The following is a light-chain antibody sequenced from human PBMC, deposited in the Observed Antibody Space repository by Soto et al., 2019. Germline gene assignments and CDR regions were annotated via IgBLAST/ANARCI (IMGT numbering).Light chain of an antibody. CDR3: SSYTSYSPYV. CDR2: AVS. J-gene: IGLJ1*01. Sequence: QSALTQPASVSGSPGQSITISCTGTSSDVGGYNYVSWYQQHPGKAPKLINYAVSKRPSGVSNRFSGSKSGNTASLTISGLQAEDEADYYCSSYTSYSPYVFGTGTKVTVL. V-gene: IGLV2-14*01. CDR1: SSDVGGYNY.